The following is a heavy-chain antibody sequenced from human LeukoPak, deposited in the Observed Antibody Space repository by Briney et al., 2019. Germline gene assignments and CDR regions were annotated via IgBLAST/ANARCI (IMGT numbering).Heavy chain of an antibody. CDR1: GYTFTSYD. J-gene: IGHJ5*02. CDR2: MNPNSGNT. V-gene: IGHV1-8*01. CDR3: AVGTTHYGLGSYTLGFDP. Sequence: ASVKVSCKASGYTFTSYDINWVRQATGQGLEWMGWMNPNSGNTGYAQKFQGRVTMTRNTSISTAYMELSSLRSEDTAVYYCAVGTTHYGLGSYTLGFDPWGQGTLVTVSS. D-gene: IGHD3-10*01.